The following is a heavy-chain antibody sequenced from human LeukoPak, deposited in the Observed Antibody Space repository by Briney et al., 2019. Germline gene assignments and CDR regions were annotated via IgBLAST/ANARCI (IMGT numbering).Heavy chain of an antibody. V-gene: IGHV4-39*01. D-gene: IGHD3-3*01. CDR3: ARCPVGRIMIFGVVRWFDP. J-gene: IGHJ5*02. Sequence: SETLSLTCTVSGGSISSSHYYWGWIRQPPGKGLEWIGSICYSGTTYYNPSLESRVTISDDTSKNRFSLMLTSVTAADTAVYYCARCPVGRIMIFGVVRWFDPWGQGTLVTVSS. CDR1: GGSISSSHYY. CDR2: ICYSGTT.